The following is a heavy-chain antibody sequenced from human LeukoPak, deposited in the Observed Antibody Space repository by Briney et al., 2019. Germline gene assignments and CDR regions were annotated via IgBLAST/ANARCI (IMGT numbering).Heavy chain of an antibody. CDR3: ARDKVVREY. Sequence: GGSLRLSCAASGFTLSSYWMSWVRQAPGKGLEWVANIKQDGSEKYYVDSVKGRFTISRDNAKNSLYLQMNSLRAEDTAVYYCARDKVVREYWGQGTLVTVSS. D-gene: IGHD3-10*01. CDR1: GFTLSSYW. V-gene: IGHV3-7*01. J-gene: IGHJ4*02. CDR2: IKQDGSEK.